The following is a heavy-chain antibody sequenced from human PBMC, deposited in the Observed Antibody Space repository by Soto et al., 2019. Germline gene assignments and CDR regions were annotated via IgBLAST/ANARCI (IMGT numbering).Heavy chain of an antibody. CDR3: AKVGYYDSSGHNWFDP. CDR1: GFTFSSYA. CDR2: ISGSGGST. Sequence: EVQLLESGGGLVQPGGSLRLSCAASGFTFSSYAMSWVRQAPGKGLEWVSAISGSGGSTYYADSVKGRFTISRDNSKNTLYLQMNSLRADDTAVYYCAKVGYYDSSGHNWFDPWGQGTLVTVSS. V-gene: IGHV3-23*01. J-gene: IGHJ5*02. D-gene: IGHD3-22*01.